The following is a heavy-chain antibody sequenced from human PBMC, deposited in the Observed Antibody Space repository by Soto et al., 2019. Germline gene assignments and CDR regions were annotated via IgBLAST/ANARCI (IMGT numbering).Heavy chain of an antibody. J-gene: IGHJ4*02. D-gene: IGHD5-12*01. CDR1: GGSISSGGYY. V-gene: IGHV4-31*03. CDR2: IYYSGST. Sequence: PSETLSLTCTVSGGSISSGGYYWSWIRQHPGKGLEWIGYIYYSGSTYYNPSLKSRVTISVDTSKNQFSLKLSSVTAADTAVYYCARMIVATMVFDYWGQGTLVTVSS. CDR3: ARMIVATMVFDY.